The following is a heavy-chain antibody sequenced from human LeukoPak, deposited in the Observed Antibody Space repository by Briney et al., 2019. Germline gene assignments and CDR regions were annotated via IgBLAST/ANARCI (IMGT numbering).Heavy chain of an antibody. D-gene: IGHD3-22*01. Sequence: ASVKVSCKASGYTFTSYGISWVRQAPGQGLEWMGWISAYNGNTNYAQKLQGRVTMTTDTSTSTAYMELRSLRSDDTAVYYCARYHYYDSSGPIDYWGQGTLVTVSS. CDR2: ISAYNGNT. V-gene: IGHV1-18*01. CDR3: ARYHYYDSSGPIDY. J-gene: IGHJ4*02. CDR1: GYTFTSYG.